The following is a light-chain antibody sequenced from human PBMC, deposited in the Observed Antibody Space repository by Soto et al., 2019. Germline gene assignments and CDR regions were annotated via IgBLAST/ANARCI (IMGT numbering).Light chain of an antibody. Sequence: DIQMTQSPSSLSASVGDRVTITCRASESIANYLTWYPQKPGKAPNLLIYAASTLQTGVPSRFSGSGSGTDFTLTISSLQTEDFATYFCQQSYISPYTFGQGTKLDI. V-gene: IGKV1-39*01. CDR3: QQSYISPYT. CDR2: AAS. J-gene: IGKJ2*01. CDR1: ESIANY.